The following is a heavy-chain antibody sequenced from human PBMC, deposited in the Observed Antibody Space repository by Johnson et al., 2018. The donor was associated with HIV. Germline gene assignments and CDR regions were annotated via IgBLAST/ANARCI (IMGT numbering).Heavy chain of an antibody. CDR3: AKGRNTYGADVFDI. J-gene: IGHJ3*02. V-gene: IGHV3-30*02. Sequence: QVQLVESGGGLVKPGGSLRLSCAASGFTFSTYGMHWVRQAPGKGLEWVALIRYDTSKKYYADSVKGRFTISRDNSKNTLYLQMNSLRVEDTAVYYCAKGRNTYGADVFDIWGQGTMVTVSS. D-gene: IGHD4/OR15-4a*01. CDR1: GFTFSTYG. CDR2: IRYDTSKK.